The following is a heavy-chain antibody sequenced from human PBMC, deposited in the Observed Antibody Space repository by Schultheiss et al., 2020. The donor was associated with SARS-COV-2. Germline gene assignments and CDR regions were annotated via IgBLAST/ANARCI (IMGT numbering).Heavy chain of an antibody. CDR1: GFTFNRYI. D-gene: IGHD1-26*01. V-gene: IGHV3-64*04. Sequence: GGSLRLSCSASGFTFNRYIMHWVRQAPGKGLEYVSTITSNGGSTYYADSVKGRFTISRDNAKNTLYLQMNSLRAEDTAVYYCAREWELLSIGYPWGQGTLVTVSS. J-gene: IGHJ5*02. CDR2: ITSNGGST. CDR3: AREWELLSIGYP.